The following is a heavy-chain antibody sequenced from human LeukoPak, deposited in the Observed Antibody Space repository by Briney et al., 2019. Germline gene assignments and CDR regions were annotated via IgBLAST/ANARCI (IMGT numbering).Heavy chain of an antibody. Sequence: GGSLRLSCEASGFTFSNVWMNWVRQAPGKGLEGVGRIRSKADGGTIDYAAPVKARFTIPRDDSKNTMYLQMSSLKTEDTAVYYCTTYSSKDAFDIWGQGTMVTVSS. CDR1: GFTFSNVW. CDR2: IRSKADGGTI. J-gene: IGHJ3*02. V-gene: IGHV3-15*01. D-gene: IGHD6-13*01. CDR3: TTYSSKDAFDI.